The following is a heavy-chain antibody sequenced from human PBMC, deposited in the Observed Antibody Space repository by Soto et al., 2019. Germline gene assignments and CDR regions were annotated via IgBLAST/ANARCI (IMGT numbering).Heavy chain of an antibody. Sequence: QVQLQESGPGLVKPSETLSLTCTVSGGSISSYYWSWIRQPPGKGLEWIGYIYYSGSTNYNPSLKSRVTISVDTSKNQFSLKLSSVTAADTAVYYCARAYNGDWFDPWGQGTLVTVSS. CDR2: IYYSGST. J-gene: IGHJ5*02. CDR3: ARAYNGDWFDP. V-gene: IGHV4-59*01. D-gene: IGHD3-10*01. CDR1: GGSISSYY.